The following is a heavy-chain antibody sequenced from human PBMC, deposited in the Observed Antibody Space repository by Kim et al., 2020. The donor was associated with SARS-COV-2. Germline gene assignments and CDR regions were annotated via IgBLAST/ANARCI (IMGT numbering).Heavy chain of an antibody. CDR3: VIIRGYTYGSFDY. Sequence: GGSLRLSCSASGLTFSHYTLHWVRQAPGKGLEFVSAVSGNGENTYYADSVRGRFTISRDNSKNTVYLQMSSLRAEDSSVYYWVIIRGYTYGSFDYWGQGILVTVAA. CDR2: VSGNGENT. V-gene: IGHV3-64D*06. J-gene: IGHJ4*02. CDR1: GLTFSHYT. D-gene: IGHD5-18*01.